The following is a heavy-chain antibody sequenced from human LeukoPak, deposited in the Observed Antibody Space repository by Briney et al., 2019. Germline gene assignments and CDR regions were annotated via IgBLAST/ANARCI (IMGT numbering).Heavy chain of an antibody. J-gene: IGHJ6*02. V-gene: IGHV3-33*08. CDR2: IWYDGSNK. D-gene: IGHD2-2*01. CDR3: ARVWGSTSGRALVNYYYGMDV. Sequence: GGSLRLSCAASGFPFSSYEMNWVRQAPGKGLEWVAVIWYDGSNKYYADSVKGRFTISRDNSKNTLYLQMNSLRAEDTAVYYCARVWGSTSGRALVNYYYGMDVWGQGTTVTVSS. CDR1: GFPFSSYE.